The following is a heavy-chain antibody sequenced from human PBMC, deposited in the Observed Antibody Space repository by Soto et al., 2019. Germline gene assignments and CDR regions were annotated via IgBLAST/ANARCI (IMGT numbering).Heavy chain of an antibody. CDR3: AKHFVNGVVDY. J-gene: IGHJ4*02. CDR2: ISDSGGET. V-gene: IGHV3-23*01. CDR1: GFTFNTYA. D-gene: IGHD2-15*01. Sequence: EVQLLESGGGLVQPGGPLGLSCAASGFTFNTYAMSWVRQDPAKGLQWVSIISDSGGETVYADSVKGRFTISRDIPKNTVYLQMHTLTAADTAVDYCAKHFVNGVVDYWCQGTLVTVSS.